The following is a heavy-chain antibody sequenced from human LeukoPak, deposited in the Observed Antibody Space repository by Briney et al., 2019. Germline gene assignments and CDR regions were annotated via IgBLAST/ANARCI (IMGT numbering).Heavy chain of an antibody. CDR2: IKQDGSEK. J-gene: IGHJ4*02. CDR3: GRGSAEFDY. V-gene: IGHV3-7*01. CDR1: GFIFSSYW. Sequence: PGGSLRLSCVASGFIFSSYWMSWIRQAPGQGLEWVANIKQDGSEKYYVDSVKGRFTISRDNAKNSLYLQMNSLRAEDTAVYYCGRGSAEFDYWGQGTLVTVSS. D-gene: IGHD2-15*01.